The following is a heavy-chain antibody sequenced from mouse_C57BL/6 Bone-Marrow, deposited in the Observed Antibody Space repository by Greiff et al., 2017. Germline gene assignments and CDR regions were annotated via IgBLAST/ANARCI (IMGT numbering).Heavy chain of an antibody. D-gene: IGHD4-1*01. V-gene: IGHV1-66*01. Sequence: QVQLQQSGPELVKPGASVKISCKASGYSFTSYYIHWVKQRPGQGLEWIGWIYPGSGNTKYNEQFKGKATLTADTSSCTAYMQLSSLTSEDSAVYCCARGTGPFAYWGQGTLVTVSA. CDR3: ARGTGPFAY. J-gene: IGHJ3*01. CDR1: GYSFTSYY. CDR2: IYPGSGNT.